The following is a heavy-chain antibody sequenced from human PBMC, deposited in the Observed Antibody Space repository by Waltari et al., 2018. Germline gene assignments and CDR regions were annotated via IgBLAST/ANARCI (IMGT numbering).Heavy chain of an antibody. D-gene: IGHD1-1*01. CDR1: GGPISSYF. V-gene: IGHV4-59*12. J-gene: IGHJ4*02. CDR2: GHNNGGT. Sequence: QVQLQESGPGLVEPSETVSLTCGVPGGPISSYFWNWIRQPPGKGLEWIGYGHNNGGTKYNPSLKSRATISVDRSTNQVSLRLTSTTPADTAVYYCAQWNAPNRCFDSWGQGTLVTVSS. CDR3: AQWNAPNRCFDS.